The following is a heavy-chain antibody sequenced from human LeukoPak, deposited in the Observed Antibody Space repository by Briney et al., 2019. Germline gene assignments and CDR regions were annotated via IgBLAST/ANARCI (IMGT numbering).Heavy chain of an antibody. CDR1: GFTFSSYA. J-gene: IGHJ4*02. CDR2: IGASGGST. V-gene: IGHV3-23*01. Sequence: GGTLRLSCATSGFTFSSYAMSWVRQAPGKGLEWVSGIGASGGSTYYADSVKGRFTISRDNSKNTLYLQMNSLRTEDTAVYYCAKAEGYDILTGLDYWGQGTLVTVSS. D-gene: IGHD3-9*01. CDR3: AKAEGYDILTGLDY.